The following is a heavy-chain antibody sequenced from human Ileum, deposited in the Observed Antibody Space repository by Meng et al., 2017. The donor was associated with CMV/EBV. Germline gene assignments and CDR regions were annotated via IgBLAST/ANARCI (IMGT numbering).Heavy chain of an antibody. CDR1: GYRFSSYG. V-gene: IGHV1-18*01. J-gene: IGHJ4*02. CDR3: ARSLRPNWNREAAH. Sequence: AGYRFSSYGISWVRQAPGQGLEWMGWISPYNDYTDYSQSLQSSVTMTTDTSTNTVYLDLRNLRSDDTAMYYCARSLRPNWNREAAHWGQGTLVTVSS. CDR2: ISPYNDYT. D-gene: IGHD1-1*01.